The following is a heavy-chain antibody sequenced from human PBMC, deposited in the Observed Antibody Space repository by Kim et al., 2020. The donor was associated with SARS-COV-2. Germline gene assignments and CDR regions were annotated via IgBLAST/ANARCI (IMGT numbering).Heavy chain of an antibody. J-gene: IGHJ6*02. D-gene: IGHD1-26*01. CDR3: AKAGFGSYYSGMDV. V-gene: IGHV3-30*02. Sequence: YAGVVKGRFTISGDNTKNTLYLQMNSLRAEDTAVYYCAKAGFGSYYSGMDVWGQGTTVTVSS.